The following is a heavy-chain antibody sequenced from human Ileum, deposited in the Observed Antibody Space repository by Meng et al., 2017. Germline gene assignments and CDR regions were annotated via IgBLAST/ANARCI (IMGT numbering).Heavy chain of an antibody. CDR1: GDSLSSGTYY. J-gene: IGHJ4*02. CDR3: GKAPHY. V-gene: IGHV4-39*07. CDR2: LYYSGNT. Sequence: QLQLQESGPGLVTPSETLSLTCTVSGDSLSSGTYYWGWIRQPPGKGLEWIGSLYYSGNTYYNPSLRSRVTISIDTSKNQFSLKLNSVTAADTAVYYCGKAPHYWGQGTLVTVSS.